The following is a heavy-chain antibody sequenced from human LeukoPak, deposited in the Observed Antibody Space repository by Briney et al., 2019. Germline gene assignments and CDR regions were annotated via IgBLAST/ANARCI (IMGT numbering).Heavy chain of an antibody. V-gene: IGHV3-7*01. CDR1: GFTFSSYW. CDR2: IKQDGSEK. J-gene: IGHJ4*02. D-gene: IGHD6-19*01. Sequence: GGSLRLSCAVSGFTFSSYWMSWVRQAPGKGLEWVANIKQDGSEKYYVDSVKGRITISRDNAKNSLYLQMNSLRAEDTAVYYCARGSGWYGRDYWGQGTLVTVSS. CDR3: ARGSGWYGRDY.